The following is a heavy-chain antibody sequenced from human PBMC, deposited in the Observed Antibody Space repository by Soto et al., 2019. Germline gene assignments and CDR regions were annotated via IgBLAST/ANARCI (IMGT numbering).Heavy chain of an antibody. CDR3: ARDRPVTTFDY. J-gene: IGHJ4*02. V-gene: IGHV3-21*01. CDR1: GFTFSRYS. D-gene: IGHD4-4*01. Sequence: GGSLRLSCAASGFTFSRYSMNWVRQAPGKGLEWVSSISSSSSYIYYADSVKGRFTISRDNAKNSLYLQMNSLRAEDTAVYYCARDRPVTTFDYWGQGTLVTVSS. CDR2: ISSSSSYI.